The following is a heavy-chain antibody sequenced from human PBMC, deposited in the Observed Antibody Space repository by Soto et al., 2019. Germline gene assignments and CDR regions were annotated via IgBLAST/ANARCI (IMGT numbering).Heavy chain of an antibody. J-gene: IGHJ6*02. CDR2: IIPIFGTA. Sequence: GASVKVSCKASGGTFSSYAISWVRQAPGQGLEWMGGIIPIFGTANYAQKFQGRVTLTRDMSTSTVYMELTSLTYDDTAVYYCARDVSGPGATYVMDVWGQGTTVTVSS. CDR3: ARDVSGPGATYVMDV. CDR1: GGTFSSYA. V-gene: IGHV1-69*05. D-gene: IGHD2-2*01.